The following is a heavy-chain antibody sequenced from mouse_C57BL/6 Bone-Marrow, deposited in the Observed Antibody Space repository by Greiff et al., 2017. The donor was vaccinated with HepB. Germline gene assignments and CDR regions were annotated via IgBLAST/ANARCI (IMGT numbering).Heavy chain of an antibody. Sequence: QVQLQQSGAELVRPGTSVKMSCKASGYTFTNYWIGWAKQRPGHGLEWIGDIYPGGGYTNYNEKFKGKATLTADKSSSTAYMQFSSLTSEDSAIYYCARLRLTTVVGFDYWGQGTPLTVSS. CDR3: ARLRLTTVVGFDY. CDR1: GYTFTNYW. CDR2: IYPGGGYT. D-gene: IGHD1-1*01. V-gene: IGHV1-63*01. J-gene: IGHJ2*01.